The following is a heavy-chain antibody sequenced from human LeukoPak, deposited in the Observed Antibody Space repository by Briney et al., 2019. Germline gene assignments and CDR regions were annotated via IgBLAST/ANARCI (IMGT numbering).Heavy chain of an antibody. D-gene: IGHD3-10*01. CDR2: IYYSGST. CDR1: GGSISSSSYY. CDR3: ARDLALLWFGASRGAFDI. V-gene: IGHV4-39*07. J-gene: IGHJ3*02. Sequence: SGTLPLTCTVSGGSISSSSYYWGWIRQPPGKGLEWIGSIYYSGSTYYNPSLKSRVTISVDTSKNQFSLKLSSVTAADTAVYYCARDLALLWFGASRGAFDIWGQGTMVTVSS.